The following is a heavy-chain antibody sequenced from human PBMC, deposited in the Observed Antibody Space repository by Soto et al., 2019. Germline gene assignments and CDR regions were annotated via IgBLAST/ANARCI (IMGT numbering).Heavy chain of an antibody. D-gene: IGHD3-10*01. V-gene: IGHV3-23*01. CDR2: ISGSGGST. Sequence: PGGSLRLSCAASGFTFSSYAMSWVRQAPGKGLEWVSAISGSGGSTYYADSVKGRFTISRDNSKNTLYLQMNSLRAEDTAVYYCAKDGTYYYGSGSYFYFDYWGQGTLVTVSS. CDR1: GFTFSSYA. CDR3: AKDGTYYYGSGSYFYFDY. J-gene: IGHJ4*02.